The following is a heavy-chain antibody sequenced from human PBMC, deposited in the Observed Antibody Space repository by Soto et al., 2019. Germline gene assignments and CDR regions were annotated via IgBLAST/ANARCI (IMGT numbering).Heavy chain of an antibody. J-gene: IGHJ4*02. CDR3: ARKNGGNTVDF. D-gene: IGHD2-15*01. V-gene: IGHV5-51*01. CDR2: IYPADSDT. Sequence: GESLKISCKGSGFTFTNYWIGWVRQMPGKGLEWMGMIYPADSDTRYSPSFQGQVTTSADKSISTAYLQWSSLKASDTAMYYCARKNGGNTVDFWGQGTLVTVSS. CDR1: GFTFTNYW.